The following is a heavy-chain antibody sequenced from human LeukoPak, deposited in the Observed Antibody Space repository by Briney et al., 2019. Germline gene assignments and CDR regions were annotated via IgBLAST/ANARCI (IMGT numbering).Heavy chain of an antibody. D-gene: IGHD3-22*01. J-gene: IGHJ3*02. CDR2: IYYSGST. V-gene: IGHV4-59*06. CDR1: GGSISSYY. CDR3: ARLDSSGYYDAFDI. Sequence: SETLSLTCTVSGGSISSYYWSWIRQHPGKGLEWIGYIYYSGSTYYNPSLKSRVTISVDTSKNQFSLKLSSVTAADTAVYYCARLDSSGYYDAFDIWGQGTMVTVSS.